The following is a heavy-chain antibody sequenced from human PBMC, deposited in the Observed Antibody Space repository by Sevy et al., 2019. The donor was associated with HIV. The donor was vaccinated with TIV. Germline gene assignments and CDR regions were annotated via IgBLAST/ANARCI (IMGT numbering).Heavy chain of an antibody. D-gene: IGHD6-13*01. CDR2: IWYDGSNK. CDR3: ARDPLIAAASTSGYYYYYGMDV. J-gene: IGHJ6*02. V-gene: IGHV3-33*01. CDR1: GFTFSSYG. Sequence: GGSLRLSCAASGFTFSSYGMHWVRQAPGKGLEWVAVIWYDGSNKYYADSVKGRFTISRDNSKNTLYLQMNSLRAEDTAVYYCARDPLIAAASTSGYYYYYGMDVWGQGTTVTVSS.